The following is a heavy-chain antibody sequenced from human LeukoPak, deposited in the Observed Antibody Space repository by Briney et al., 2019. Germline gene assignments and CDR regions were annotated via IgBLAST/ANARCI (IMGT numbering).Heavy chain of an antibody. Sequence: QSGGSLRLSCAASGFTFSSYWMSWVRQAPGKGLEWVAVISYDGSNKYYADSVKGRFTISRDNSKNTLYLQMNSLRAEDTAVYYCARDRLLGLGAFDIWGQGTMVTVSS. D-gene: IGHD1-26*01. V-gene: IGHV3-30-3*01. CDR1: GFTFSSYW. J-gene: IGHJ3*02. CDR3: ARDRLLGLGAFDI. CDR2: ISYDGSNK.